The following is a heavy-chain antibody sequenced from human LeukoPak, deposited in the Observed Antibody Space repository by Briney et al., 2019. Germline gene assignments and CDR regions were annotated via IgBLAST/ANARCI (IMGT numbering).Heavy chain of an antibody. J-gene: IGHJ4*02. CDR2: ISGNGGST. V-gene: IGHV3-64D*06. Sequence: GGSLRLSCSASGFTFSSYAMHWVRQAPGKGLEYVSAISGNGGSTYYADSVKGRFTISRDNSKNTLYLQMSSLRAEDTAVYYCVKGCYGSVSYYSLFDYWGQGTLVTVSS. CDR1: GFTFSSYA. D-gene: IGHD3-10*01. CDR3: VKGCYGSVSYYSLFDY.